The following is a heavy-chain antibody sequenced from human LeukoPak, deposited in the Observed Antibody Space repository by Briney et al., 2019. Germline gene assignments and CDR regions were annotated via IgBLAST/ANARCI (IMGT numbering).Heavy chain of an antibody. V-gene: IGHV4-34*01. J-gene: IGHJ4*02. Sequence: PSETLPLTCAVYGGSFSGYYWSWIRQPPGKGLEWIGEINHSGSTNYNPSLKSRVTISVDTSKNQFSLKLSSVTAADTAIYYCARLDCVGAGCYNHWGRGILVTVSS. CDR3: ARLDCVGAGCYNH. D-gene: IGHD2-21*01. CDR2: INHSGST. CDR1: GGSFSGYY.